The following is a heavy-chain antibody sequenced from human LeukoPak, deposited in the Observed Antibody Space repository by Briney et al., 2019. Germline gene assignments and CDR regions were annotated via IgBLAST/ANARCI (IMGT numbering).Heavy chain of an antibody. CDR2: INHSGST. D-gene: IGHD3-22*01. V-gene: IGHV4-4*02. CDR3: ARADSSGYYSSFFGHRGRLDY. J-gene: IGHJ4*02. CDR1: GDSISGANW. Sequence: SETLSLTCAVSGDSISGANWWNWVRQSPGKGLEWIGEINHSGSTNYNPSLKSRVTISVDTSKNQFSLKLSSVTAADTAVYYCARADSSGYYSSFFGHRGRLDYWGQGTLVTVSS.